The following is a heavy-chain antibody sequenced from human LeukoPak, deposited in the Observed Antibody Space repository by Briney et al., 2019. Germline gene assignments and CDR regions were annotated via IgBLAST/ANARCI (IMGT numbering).Heavy chain of an antibody. CDR3: SRGLSDVY. V-gene: IGHV4-34*01. Sequence: SETLSLTCGVYGGSFSGYYWTWIRQPPGKGLEWIGEINHSGITNYNPSLKSRVTISIDTSKSQFSLKLNSVTAADTAVYYCSRGLSDVYWGQGTLVTVSS. J-gene: IGHJ4*02. CDR1: GGSFSGYY. CDR2: INHSGIT.